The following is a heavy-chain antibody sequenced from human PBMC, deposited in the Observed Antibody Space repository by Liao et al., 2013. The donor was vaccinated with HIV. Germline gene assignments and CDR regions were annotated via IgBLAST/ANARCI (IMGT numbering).Heavy chain of an antibody. J-gene: IGHJ4*02. CDR2: IYYSGST. CDR1: GGSISSYY. Sequence: QVQLQESGPGLVKPSETLSLTCTVSGGSISSYYWSWIRQPPGKGLEWIGYIYYSGSTNYNPSLKSRVTMSVDTSKNQFSLKLSSVTAADTAVYYCARGYDFWSGYYFYWGQGTLVTVSS. D-gene: IGHD3-3*01. V-gene: IGHV4-59*12. CDR3: ARGYDFWSGYYFY.